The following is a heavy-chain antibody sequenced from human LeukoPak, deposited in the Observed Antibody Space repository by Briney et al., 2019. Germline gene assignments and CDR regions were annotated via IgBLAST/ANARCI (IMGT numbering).Heavy chain of an antibody. CDR1: GFTFSSYA. CDR2: ISGSGVST. D-gene: IGHD3-9*01. Sequence: GGSLRLSCAASGFTFSSYAMSWVRQAPGKGLEWVSSISGSGVSTYYADAVKGRFTISRDNSKNTLYLQMNSLKTEDTAVYYCTTGSASSAFLTGYTIRDYWGQGTLVTVSS. CDR3: TTGSASSAFLTGYTIRDY. J-gene: IGHJ4*02. V-gene: IGHV3-23*01.